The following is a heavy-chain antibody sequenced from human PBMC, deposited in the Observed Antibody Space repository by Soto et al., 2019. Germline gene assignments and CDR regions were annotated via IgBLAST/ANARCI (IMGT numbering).Heavy chain of an antibody. Sequence: SETLSLTCTASGDSISRSRYYWGWIRQPPGKGLEWIAGIHYTGGTYYNPSLRSRVPISVDTSKTQFSLTVSSVTAADTAVYYCARYLYSTSPDVWGQGTSVTVAS. CDR2: IHYTGGT. CDR3: ARYLYSTSPDV. D-gene: IGHD6-6*01. V-gene: IGHV4-39*01. J-gene: IGHJ6*02. CDR1: GDSISRSRYY.